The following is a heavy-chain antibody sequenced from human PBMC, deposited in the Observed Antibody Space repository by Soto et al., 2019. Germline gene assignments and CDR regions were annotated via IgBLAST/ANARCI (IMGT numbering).Heavy chain of an antibody. CDR3: ARDFQRYYDSSGYRFDP. CDR2: IYTSGST. CDR1: GGSISSYY. V-gene: IGHV4-4*07. Sequence: PSETLSLSCTVSGGSISSYYWSWIRQPAGKGLEWIGRIYTSGSTNYNPSLKSRVTMSVDTSKNQFSLKLSSVTAADTAVYYCARDFQRYYDSSGYRFDPWGQGTLVTVSS. D-gene: IGHD3-22*01. J-gene: IGHJ5*02.